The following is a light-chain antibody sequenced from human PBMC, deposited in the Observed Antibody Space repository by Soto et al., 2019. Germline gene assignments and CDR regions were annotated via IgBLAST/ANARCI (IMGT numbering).Light chain of an antibody. Sequence: ENVLTQSPGTLSLSPGERATLSCRASQSLSGRYLAWYQQKLGQAPRLLIYDVSSRATGIPDRFSGGGSGTDFTLTISRLEPEDFAVYYCQQCGSSPWTFGQGTKVDIK. CDR1: QSLSGRY. V-gene: IGKV3-20*01. CDR2: DVS. CDR3: QQCGSSPWT. J-gene: IGKJ1*01.